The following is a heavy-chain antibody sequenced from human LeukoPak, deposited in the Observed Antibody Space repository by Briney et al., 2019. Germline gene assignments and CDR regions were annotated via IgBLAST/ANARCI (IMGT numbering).Heavy chain of an antibody. CDR2: LYYSGNT. J-gene: IGHJ5*02. CDR3: ARYYYGSGSYIWFDP. CDR1: GGSISSSSFY. V-gene: IGHV4-39*01. Sequence: SETLSLTCTVSGGSISSSSFYWGWIRQPPGKGLEWIGSLYYSGNTYYNPSLKSRVTISVDTSKSRFSLKLSSVTATDTAVYYCARYYYGSGSYIWFDPWGQGTLVTVSS. D-gene: IGHD3-10*01.